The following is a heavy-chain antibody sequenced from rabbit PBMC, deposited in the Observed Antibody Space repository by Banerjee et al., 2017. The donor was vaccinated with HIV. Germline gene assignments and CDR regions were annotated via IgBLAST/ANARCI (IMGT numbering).Heavy chain of an antibody. Sequence: QSLEESGGDLVKPGGSLTLTCTASGFSFSSSYWICWVRQAPGKGLEWIACIYTSSGTTWYASWVNGRFTISRSTSLNTVDLKMTSLTAADTATYFCARDVSSMSLWGQGTLVTVS. CDR3: ARDVSSMSL. J-gene: IGHJ3*01. CDR1: GFSFSSSYW. V-gene: IGHV1S43*01. CDR2: IYTSSGTT.